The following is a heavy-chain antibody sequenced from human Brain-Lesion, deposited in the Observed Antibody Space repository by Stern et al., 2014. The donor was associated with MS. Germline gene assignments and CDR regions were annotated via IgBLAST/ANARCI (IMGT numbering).Heavy chain of an antibody. Sequence: EVQLVESGGGLVQPGGSLRLSCAASGFTFSSYWMHWVRQAPGKGLVWVSRINSDGSSTSYADSVKGRFTISRDNAKNTLYLQMNSLRAEDTAMYYCATRGYSSSLSGMDVWGQGTTVTVSS. J-gene: IGHJ6*02. D-gene: IGHD6-13*01. V-gene: IGHV3-74*02. CDR3: ATRGYSSSLSGMDV. CDR2: INSDGSST. CDR1: GFTFSSYW.